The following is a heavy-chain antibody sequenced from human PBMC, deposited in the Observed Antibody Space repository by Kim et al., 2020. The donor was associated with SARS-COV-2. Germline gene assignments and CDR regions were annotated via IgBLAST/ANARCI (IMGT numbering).Heavy chain of an antibody. J-gene: IGHJ4*02. CDR3: ARRAGNYFDY. CDR2: SST. Sequence: SSTHYAASLKGRFTISRDKAKNTLYLEMNSLRAEDTALYYCARRAGNYFDYWGQGTLVTVSS. D-gene: IGHD6-19*01. V-gene: IGHV3-33*01.